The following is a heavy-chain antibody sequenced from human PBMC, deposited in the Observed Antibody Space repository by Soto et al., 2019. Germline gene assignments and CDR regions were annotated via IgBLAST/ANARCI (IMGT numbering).Heavy chain of an antibody. D-gene: IGHD4-17*01. CDR3: ARDLRGHYGP. CDR1: GFNFRNFN. J-gene: IGHJ3*01. V-gene: IGHV3-21*01. CDR2: VSGSSSYI. Sequence: EVQLTESGGGLVKPGGSLRLSCEGSGFNFRNFNMIWVRQAPGKGLEWVSSVSGSSSYIYYADSVKGRFTVSRDNANKLVFLQKNGLRPEATAMYYCARDLRGHYGPWGQGTLVTVSS.